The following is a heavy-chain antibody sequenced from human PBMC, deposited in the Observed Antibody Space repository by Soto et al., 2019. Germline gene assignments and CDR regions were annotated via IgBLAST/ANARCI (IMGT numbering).Heavy chain of an antibody. Sequence: ASVKVSCKASGFTFTSSAVQWVRQARGQRLEWIGWIVVGSGNTNYAQKFQERVTITRDMSTSTAYMELSSLRSEDTAVYYCAAALPYLNYDFWSGYPKGMDVWGQGTTVTVSS. J-gene: IGHJ6*02. CDR2: IVVGSGNT. V-gene: IGHV1-58*01. CDR3: AAALPYLNYDFWSGYPKGMDV. D-gene: IGHD3-3*01. CDR1: GFTFTSSA.